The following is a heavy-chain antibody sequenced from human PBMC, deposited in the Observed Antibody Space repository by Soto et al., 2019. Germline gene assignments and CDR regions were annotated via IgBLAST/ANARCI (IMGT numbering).Heavy chain of an antibody. J-gene: IGHJ6*02. D-gene: IGHD3-10*01. CDR3: ARQRGGINYYYGMDV. V-gene: IGHV4-39*01. Sequence: PSETLSLTCTVSGGSISSSSYYWGWIRQPPGKGLEWIGSIYYSGSTYYNPSLKSRVTISVDTSKNQFSLKLSSVTAADTAVYYCARQRGGINYYYGMDVWGQGTTVTVSS. CDR1: GGSISSSSYY. CDR2: IYYSGST.